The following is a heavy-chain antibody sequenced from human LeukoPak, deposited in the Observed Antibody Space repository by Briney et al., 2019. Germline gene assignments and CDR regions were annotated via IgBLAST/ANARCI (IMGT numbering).Heavy chain of an antibody. V-gene: IGHV3-64D*06. CDR2: THGNGGNT. CDR1: GFTFNNYA. Sequence: PGGSLRLSCSASGFTFNNYAMYWVRQAPGKELEYVSITHGNGGNTDYAESAKGRFTISRDYSKNTLYLQLSSLRIEDTAVYYCVRDNYGMDVWGQGTTVTVSS. J-gene: IGHJ6*02. CDR3: VRDNYGMDV. D-gene: IGHD5-24*01.